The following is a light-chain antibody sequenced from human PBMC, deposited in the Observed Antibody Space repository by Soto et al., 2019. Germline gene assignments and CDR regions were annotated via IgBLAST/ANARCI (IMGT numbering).Light chain of an antibody. Sequence: QMAQSPASVAACVGYRVTITCQASQNINNYLNWYQQKPGRAPKLLIYDASNLEAGVPSRFRGSGSGTDFTFTISRLQPEDIATYYCQQYENLPTFGHGTRLQ. CDR3: QQYENLPT. V-gene: IGKV1-33*01. CDR1: QNINNY. CDR2: DAS. J-gene: IGKJ5*01.